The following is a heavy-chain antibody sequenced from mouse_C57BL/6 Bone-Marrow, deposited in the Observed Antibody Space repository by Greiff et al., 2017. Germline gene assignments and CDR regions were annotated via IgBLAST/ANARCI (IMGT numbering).Heavy chain of an antibody. CDR1: GYTFTSYW. CDR2: INPRNGGT. J-gene: IGHJ2*01. D-gene: IGHD2-5*01. CDR3: ARKDYSNFYYFDY. V-gene: IGHV1-53*01. Sequence: QVQLQQPGTELVKPGASVKLPCKASGYTFTSYWMHWVKQRPGQGLEWIGNINPRNGGTNYNEKFKSKATLTVDKSSSTAYMQLSSLTSEDSAVYYCARKDYSNFYYFDYWGQGTTLTVSS.